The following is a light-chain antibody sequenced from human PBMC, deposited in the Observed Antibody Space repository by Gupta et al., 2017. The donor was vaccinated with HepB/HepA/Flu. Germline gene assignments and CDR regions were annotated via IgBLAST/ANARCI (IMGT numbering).Light chain of an antibody. Sequence: DIQMTQSPSTLSASVGDRVTITCRASQRVGGWLAWYQQKPGKAPKLLIYQASNLESGVPSRFSGSGSGTEFTLTISSLQPDDVATYYCQQDDTYSWTFGQGTKVEIK. CDR2: QAS. CDR1: QRVGGW. J-gene: IGKJ1*01. V-gene: IGKV1-5*03. CDR3: QQDDTYSWT.